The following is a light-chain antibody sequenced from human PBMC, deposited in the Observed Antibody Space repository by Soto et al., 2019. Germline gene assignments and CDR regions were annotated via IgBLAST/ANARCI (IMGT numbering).Light chain of an antibody. CDR1: QSVSSD. CDR2: GAS. J-gene: IGKJ4*01. CDR3: QQYNNWPPLT. Sequence: DIVLTQSPATLSVSPGERATLSCRASQSVSSDLAWYQQKPGQAPRLLIYGASTRATGIPARFSGSGSGTEFTLTISSLQSEDLAVYYCQQYNNWPPLTFGGGTKVDI. V-gene: IGKV3-15*01.